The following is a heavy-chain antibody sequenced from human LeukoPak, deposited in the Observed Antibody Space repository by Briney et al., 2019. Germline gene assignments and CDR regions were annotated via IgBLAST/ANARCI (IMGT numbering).Heavy chain of an antibody. CDR2: ISASGGST. D-gene: IGHD7-27*01. CDR1: GFTFSSYA. CDR3: AKDVTGDSDGYFDS. J-gene: IGHJ4*02. V-gene: IGHV3-23*01. Sequence: QPGGSLRLSCAASGFTFSSYAMSWVRQTPGKGLEWVSAISASGGSTYYADSVKGRFTVSRDNSKNTRYLQMNSLRAEDTAVYYCAKDVTGDSDGYFDSWGQGTLVTVSS.